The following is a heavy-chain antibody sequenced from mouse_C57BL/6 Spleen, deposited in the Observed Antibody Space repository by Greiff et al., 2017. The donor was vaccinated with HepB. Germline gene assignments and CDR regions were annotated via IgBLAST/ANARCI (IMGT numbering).Heavy chain of an antibody. V-gene: IGHV5-12*01. CDR3: AGHYYPHWYFDV. CDR1: GFTFSDYY. CDR2: ISNGGGST. J-gene: IGHJ1*03. Sequence: EVKLVESGGGLVQPGGSLKLSCAASGFTFSDYYMYWVRQTPEKRLEWVAYISNGGGSTYYPDTVKGRFTISRDNAKNTLYLQMSRLKSEDTAMYYCAGHYYPHWYFDVWGTGTTVTVSS. D-gene: IGHD1-1*01.